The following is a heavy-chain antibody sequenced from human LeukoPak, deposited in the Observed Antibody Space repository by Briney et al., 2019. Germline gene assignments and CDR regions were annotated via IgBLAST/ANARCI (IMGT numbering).Heavy chain of an antibody. D-gene: IGHD3-22*01. CDR2: IYTSGST. V-gene: IGHV4-4*07. CDR1: GDSIGNYY. J-gene: IGHJ4*02. Sequence: SETLSLTCTVSGDSIGNYYWSWIRQPPGKGLEWIGRIYTSGSTNYNPSLKSRVTMSVDTSKNQFSLKLSSVTAADTAVYYCAREVPYYDANDYWGQGTLVTVSS. CDR3: AREVPYYDANDY.